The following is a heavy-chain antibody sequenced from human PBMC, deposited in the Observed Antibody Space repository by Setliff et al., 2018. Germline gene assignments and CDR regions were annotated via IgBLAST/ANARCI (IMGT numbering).Heavy chain of an antibody. V-gene: IGHV1-46*01. CDR2: INPSGGST. Sequence: ASVKVSCKASGYTFTSYGISWVRQAPGQGLEWMGIINPSGGSTSYAQKFQGRVTMTRDTSTSTVYTELSSLRSEDTAVYYCARDRGYDSSGYFPWGQGTLVTVSS. CDR3: ARDRGYDSSGYFP. D-gene: IGHD3-22*01. J-gene: IGHJ5*02. CDR1: GYTFTSYG.